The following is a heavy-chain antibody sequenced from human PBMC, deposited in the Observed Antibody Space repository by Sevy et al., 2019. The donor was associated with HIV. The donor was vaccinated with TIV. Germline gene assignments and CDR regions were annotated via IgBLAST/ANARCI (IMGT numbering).Heavy chain of an antibody. J-gene: IGHJ4*02. D-gene: IGHD3-22*01. CDR3: ARVYYYDYSGPGY. CDR2: INPSGGST. Sequence: ASVKVSCKASGYTFTSYYIHWVRQAPGQGLEWMGIINPSGGSTSYEQKFQGRVTMTRDTSTSTVYMELSSLISEDTAVYYCARVYYYDYSGPGYWGQGTLVTVSS. V-gene: IGHV1-46*01. CDR1: GYTFTSYY.